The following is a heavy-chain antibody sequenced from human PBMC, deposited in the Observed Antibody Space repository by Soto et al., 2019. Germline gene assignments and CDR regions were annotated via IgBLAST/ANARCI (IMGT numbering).Heavy chain of an antibody. J-gene: IGHJ6*02. V-gene: IGHV1-46*01. CDR2: TNPSGGST. CDR3: ARARGDIVVVPAAQIYYYYGMDG. CDR1: GYTFTSYY. Sequence: ASVKVSCKASGYTFTSYYMHWVRQAPGQGXEWMGITNPSGGSTSYAQKFQGRVTMTRDTSTSTVYMELSSLRSEDTAVYYCARARGDIVVVPAAQIYYYYGMDGWGQGTTVTVSS. D-gene: IGHD2-2*01.